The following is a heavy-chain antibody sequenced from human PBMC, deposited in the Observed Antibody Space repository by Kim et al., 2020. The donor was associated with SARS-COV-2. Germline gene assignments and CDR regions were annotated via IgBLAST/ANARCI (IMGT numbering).Heavy chain of an antibody. CDR1: GGSISSADY. CDR3: ARGTDPYSSGYGHQFDN. CDR2: IYHSGST. Sequence: SETLSLTCAVSGGSISSADYWSWVRQSPGKGLEWIGEIYHSGSTYYNPSLKSRVTISVDKSKSQFSLNLSSVTAADTAVYYCARGTDPYSSGYGHQFDNWGQGTLVTVSS. V-gene: IGHV4-4*02. J-gene: IGHJ4*02. D-gene: IGHD6-19*01.